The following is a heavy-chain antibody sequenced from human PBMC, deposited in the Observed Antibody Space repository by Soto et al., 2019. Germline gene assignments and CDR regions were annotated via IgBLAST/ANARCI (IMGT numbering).Heavy chain of an antibody. CDR2: IYHSGST. J-gene: IGHJ4*01. CDR3: ARARVAAAGNYFDY. CDR1: GYSISSGYY. D-gene: IGHD6-13*01. V-gene: IGHV4-38-2*01. Sequence: PSETLSLTCAVSGYSISSGYYWGWIRQPPGKGLEWIGSIYHSGSTYYNPSLKSRVTISVDTSKNQFSLKLSSVTAADTAVYYCARARVAAAGNYFDYWGHGTLVTVSS.